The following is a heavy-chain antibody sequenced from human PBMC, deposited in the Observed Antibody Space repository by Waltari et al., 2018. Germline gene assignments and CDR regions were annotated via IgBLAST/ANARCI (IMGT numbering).Heavy chain of an antibody. Sequence: EVQLLESGGGLVQPGGSLRLSCAASGFTFSGYTMTWVRQAPGKGLEWVSTIRGSGGDTYYADSVKGRFTISRDNSRNTLYLQMNTLRARDTAVYYCAKSLGDTYGRYPMDYWGQGTLVTVSS. CDR2: IRGSGGDT. D-gene: IGHD3-10*01. J-gene: IGHJ4*02. CDR1: GFTFSGYT. CDR3: AKSLGDTYGRYPMDY. V-gene: IGHV3-23*01.